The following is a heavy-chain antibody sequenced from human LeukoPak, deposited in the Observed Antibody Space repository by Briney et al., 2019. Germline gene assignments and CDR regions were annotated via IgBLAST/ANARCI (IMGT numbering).Heavy chain of an antibody. J-gene: IGHJ4*02. CDR2: IYYSGST. V-gene: IGHV4-61*08. CDR1: GGSISSGDYY. CDR3: ARLGTKGEDYYGSGNYPWIPFDY. Sequence: SETLSLTCTVSGGSISSGDYYWSWIRQPPGKGLEWIGYIYYSGSTNYNPSLKSRVTISVDTSKNQFSLKLSSVTAADTAVYYCARLGTKGEDYYGSGNYPWIPFDYWGQGTLVTVSS. D-gene: IGHD3-10*01.